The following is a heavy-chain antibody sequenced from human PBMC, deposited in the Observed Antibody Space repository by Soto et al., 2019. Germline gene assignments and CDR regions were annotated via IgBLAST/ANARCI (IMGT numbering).Heavy chain of an antibody. CDR2: ISWNSGSI. CDR1: GFTFDDYS. D-gene: IGHD3-10*01. Sequence: SLRLSFAASGFTFDDYSMHWVRQAPGKGLEWVSGISWNSGSIGYADSVKGRFTISRDNAKSSLYLQMNSLRAEDTALYYCAKHWGRFGEFWLIDDWAQGTLVTVSS. V-gene: IGHV3-9*01. J-gene: IGHJ4*02. CDR3: AKHWGRFGEFWLIDD.